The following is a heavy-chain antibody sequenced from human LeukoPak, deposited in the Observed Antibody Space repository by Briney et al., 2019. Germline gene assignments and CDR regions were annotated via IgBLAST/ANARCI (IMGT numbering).Heavy chain of an antibody. CDR3: ARSPLGYCSGGSCYIDAFDI. V-gene: IGHV4-59*08. Sequence: SETLSLTCTVSGGSISSYYWSWIRQPPGKGLEWIGYIYYSGSTNYNPSLKSRVTISVDTSKNQFSLKLSSVTAADTAVYYCARSPLGYCSGGSCYIDAFDIWGQGTMVTVSS. CDR2: IYYSGST. CDR1: GGSISSYY. D-gene: IGHD2-15*01. J-gene: IGHJ3*02.